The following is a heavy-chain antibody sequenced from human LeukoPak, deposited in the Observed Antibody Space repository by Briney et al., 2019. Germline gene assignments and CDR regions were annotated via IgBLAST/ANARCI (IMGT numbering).Heavy chain of an antibody. CDR1: GFTFSTYG. CDR3: AKAYGDYGMDY. J-gene: IGHJ4*02. Sequence: GGSLRLSCAASGFTFSTYGMNWVRQAPGKGLEWVAVISYDGSNKYYADSVKGRFTISRDNSKNTLYLQMNSLRAEDTAVYYCAKAYGDYGMDYWGQGTLVTVSS. D-gene: IGHD4-17*01. V-gene: IGHV3-30*18. CDR2: ISYDGSNK.